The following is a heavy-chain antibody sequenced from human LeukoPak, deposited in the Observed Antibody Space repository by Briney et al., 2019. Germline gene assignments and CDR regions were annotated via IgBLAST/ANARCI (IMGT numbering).Heavy chain of an antibody. CDR2: VRGKANSYAT. V-gene: IGHV3-73*01. Sequence: GGSPRLSCAASGFTFSDSPMHWFRQASGKGLEWVGRVRGKANSYATGYAASVKGRFTISRDNPKNTLYLQMNSLRAEDTAVYFCAKRGVVIRVFLVGFHKEAYYFDSWGQGALVTVSS. CDR1: GFTFSDSP. J-gene: IGHJ4*02. CDR3: AKRGVVIRVFLVGFHKEAYYFDS. D-gene: IGHD2-21*01.